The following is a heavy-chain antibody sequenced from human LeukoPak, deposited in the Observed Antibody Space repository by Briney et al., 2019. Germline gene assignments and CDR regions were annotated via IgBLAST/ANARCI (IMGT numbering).Heavy chain of an antibody. CDR1: GGSINNYY. D-gene: IGHD2-2*02. Sequence: LETLSLTCTVSGGSINNYYWTWIRQPPGKGLEWIGYIHYSGSTNYNPSLKSRVAVSLDTSKKQFSLKLSSVTAADTAVYYCARDGQYQLLYYYGMDVWGQGTTVTLSS. V-gene: IGHV4-59*12. CDR3: ARDGQYQLLYYYGMDV. J-gene: IGHJ6*02. CDR2: IHYSGST.